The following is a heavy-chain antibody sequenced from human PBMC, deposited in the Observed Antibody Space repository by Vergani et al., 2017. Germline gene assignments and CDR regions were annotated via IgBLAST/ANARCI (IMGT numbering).Heavy chain of an antibody. CDR2: TWYDGNNK. Sequence: QVKLVESGGGVVQPGRSLRLSCAASGFTFNQYGMHWVRQAPGKGLEWVAVTWYDGNNKQYADSVKGRFTISRDNSKSTMYLQMNRLRDEDTGVYYCARDLRLLYNRFDPWGQGTLVTVSS. CDR1: GFTFNQYG. V-gene: IGHV3-33*01. CDR3: ARDLRLLYNRFDP. D-gene: IGHD1-14*01. J-gene: IGHJ5*02.